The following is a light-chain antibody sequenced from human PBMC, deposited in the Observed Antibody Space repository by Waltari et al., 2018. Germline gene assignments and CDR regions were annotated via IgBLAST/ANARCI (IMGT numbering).Light chain of an antibody. J-gene: IGKJ4*01. CDR2: LGS. V-gene: IGKV2-28*01. CDR1: QSLLHSNGYNY. Sequence: DIVMTQSPLSLPVTPGEPASISCRSSQSLLHSNGYNYLDWYLQKPGQSPQLLIYLGSNRASGVPDRFSGSGSGKDFTLKISRVEAEDVGVYYCMQALQTPIFGGGTKVEIK. CDR3: MQALQTPI.